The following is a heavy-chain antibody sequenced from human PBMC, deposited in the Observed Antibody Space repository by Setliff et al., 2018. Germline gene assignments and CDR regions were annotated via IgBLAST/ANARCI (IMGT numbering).Heavy chain of an antibody. Sequence: ASVKVSCKASGGTLSNYGLSWVRQAPGQGLEWMGGTIPTLALPNKAEKFQDRITITADKSTNTAYMELSSLRSEDTAVYYCAVFNVTPTRKKYYSYLDVWGKGTTVTVSS. J-gene: IGHJ6*03. D-gene: IGHD2-2*01. CDR2: TIPTLALP. CDR3: AVFNVTPTRKKYYSYLDV. V-gene: IGHV1-69*10. CDR1: GGTLSNYG.